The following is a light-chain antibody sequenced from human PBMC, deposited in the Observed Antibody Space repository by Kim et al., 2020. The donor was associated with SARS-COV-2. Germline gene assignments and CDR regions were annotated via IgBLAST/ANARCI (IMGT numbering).Light chain of an antibody. CDR1: SGHSSYI. CDR3: ETWDSNTRV. CDR2: LEGSGSY. V-gene: IGLV4-60*03. J-gene: IGLJ3*02. Sequence: AVKLTCTLSSGHSSYIIAWHQQQPGKAPRYLMKLEGSGSYNKGSGVPDRFSGSSSGADRYLTISNLQSEDEADYYCETWDSNTRVFGGGTQLTVL.